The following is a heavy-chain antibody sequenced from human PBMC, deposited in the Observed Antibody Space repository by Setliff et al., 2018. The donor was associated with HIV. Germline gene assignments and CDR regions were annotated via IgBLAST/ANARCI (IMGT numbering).Heavy chain of an antibody. V-gene: IGHV4-34*01. D-gene: IGHD5-12*01. J-gene: IGHJ4*02. CDR3: ARRGWNGYTAFDC. Sequence: SETLSLTCAVYGGSFSDYSWNWVRQPPGKGLEWIGEINRSGSTNYNPSLKSRVTISADTSKKQFSLNVTSVTAADTAVYYCARRGWNGYTAFDCWGQGTLVTVSS. CDR1: GGSFSDYS. CDR2: INRSGST.